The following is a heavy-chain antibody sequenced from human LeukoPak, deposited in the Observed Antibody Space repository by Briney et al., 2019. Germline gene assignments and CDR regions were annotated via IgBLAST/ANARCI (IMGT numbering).Heavy chain of an antibody. D-gene: IGHD1-26*01. CDR1: TFSFRNFA. CDR3: ARKKWEPTSNDAFDI. J-gene: IGHJ3*02. Sequence: GSLRLSCAASTFSFRNFAMSWVRLAPGKGLEWVSGISDSGHRTDYADSVEGRFTISRDNSKNTLYLQMDSLRAEDTALYYCARKKWEPTSNDAFDIWGQGTMVTVSS. V-gene: IGHV3-23*01. CDR2: ISDSGHRT.